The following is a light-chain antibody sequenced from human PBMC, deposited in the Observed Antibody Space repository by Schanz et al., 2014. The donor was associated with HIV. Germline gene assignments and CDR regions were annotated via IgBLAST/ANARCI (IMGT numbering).Light chain of an antibody. CDR3: CSYAGSYTRV. CDR2: DVS. V-gene: IGLV2-11*01. CDR1: SSDVGGYNY. J-gene: IGLJ2*01. Sequence: QSVLTQPRSVSGSPGQSVTISCTGTSSDVGGYNYVSWYQQHPGKAPKLMIYDVSKRPSGVPDRFSGSKSGNTASLTISGLQAEEEADYYCCSYAGSYTRVFGRAT.